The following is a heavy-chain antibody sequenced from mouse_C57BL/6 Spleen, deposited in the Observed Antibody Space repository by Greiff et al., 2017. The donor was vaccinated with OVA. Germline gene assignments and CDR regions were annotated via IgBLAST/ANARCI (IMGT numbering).Heavy chain of an antibody. J-gene: IGHJ2*01. Sequence: QVHVKQSGPELVKPGASVKISCKASGYAFSISWMNWVKQRPGKGLEWIGRIYPGDGDTNYNGKFKGKATLTADKTTSTDYMQLSSLTSEDSAVYLYARPRNYGNVHNDYWGQGATLTLSS. D-gene: IGHD2-1*01. CDR3: ARPRNYGNVHNDY. V-gene: IGHV1-82*01. CDR1: GYAFSISW. CDR2: IYPGDGDT.